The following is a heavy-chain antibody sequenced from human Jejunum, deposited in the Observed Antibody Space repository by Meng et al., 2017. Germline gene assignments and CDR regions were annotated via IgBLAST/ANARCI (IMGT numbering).Heavy chain of an antibody. V-gene: IGHV1-3*04. CDR2: INTDNGDT. CDR3: ARERQTSGEDY. Sequence: QVQRVQSAAELKVPGASVKVSCKASGYIFKNYAMQWVRQAPGQRLDWIGWINTDNGDTQYSQTFQGRVTITRDTSASTTYMELSSLRSEDTAVYFCARERQTSGEDYWGQGTLVTVSS. D-gene: IGHD2-15*01. CDR1: GYIFKNYA. J-gene: IGHJ4*02.